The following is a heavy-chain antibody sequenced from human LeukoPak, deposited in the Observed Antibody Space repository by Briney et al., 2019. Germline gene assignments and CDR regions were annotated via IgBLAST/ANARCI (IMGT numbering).Heavy chain of an antibody. D-gene: IGHD3-3*01. CDR1: GGSISSYY. V-gene: IGHV4-4*07. CDR2: IYTSGST. Sequence: SETLSLTCTVSGGSISSYYWSWIRQPAGKGLEWIGRIYTSGSTNYNPSLKSRVTMSVDTSKNQFSLKLSSVTAADTTVYYCAREFAIFVVATTYYFDYWGQGTLVTVSS. CDR3: AREFAIFVVATTYYFDY. J-gene: IGHJ4*02.